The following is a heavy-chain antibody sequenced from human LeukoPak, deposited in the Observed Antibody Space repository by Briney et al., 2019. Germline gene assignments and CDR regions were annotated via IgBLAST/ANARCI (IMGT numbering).Heavy chain of an antibody. CDR2: ISSSSSYI. CDR3: ARDMDSSGYYPPDAFDI. V-gene: IGHV3-21*04. D-gene: IGHD3-22*01. J-gene: IGHJ3*02. CDR1: GFTFSSYR. Sequence: GGSLRLSCAASGFTFSSYRMNWVRQAPGKGLEWVSSISSSSSYIYYADSVKGRFTISRDNAKNSLYLQMNSLRAEDTALYHCARDMDSSGYYPPDAFDIWGQGTMVTVSS.